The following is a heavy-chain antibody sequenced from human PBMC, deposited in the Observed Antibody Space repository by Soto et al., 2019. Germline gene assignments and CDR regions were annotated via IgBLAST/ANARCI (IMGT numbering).Heavy chain of an antibody. J-gene: IGHJ6*02. Sequence: QVQLVESGGGVVQPGRSLRLSCAASGFTFSSYGMHWVRQAPGKGLEWVAVISYDGSNKYYADSVKGRFTISRDNSKNTLYLQMNSLRAEDTAVYYCAKADLGSCGSIKYYYGMDVWGQGTTVTVSS. CDR1: GFTFSSYG. V-gene: IGHV3-30*18. CDR2: ISYDGSNK. CDR3: AKADLGSCGSIKYYYGMDV. D-gene: IGHD2-15*01.